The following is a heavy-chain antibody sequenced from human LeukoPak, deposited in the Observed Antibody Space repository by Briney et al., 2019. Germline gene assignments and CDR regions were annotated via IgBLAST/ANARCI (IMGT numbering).Heavy chain of an antibody. Sequence: SETLSLTCTVSGGSISSSSYYWGWIRQPPGKGLEWIGTIYYSGSTYYNPSLKSRVTISLDTSKNQFSLKLSSVTAADTAVYYCASPPVGSKPTDYWGQGTPVTVSS. CDR1: GGSISSSSYY. V-gene: IGHV4-39*07. D-gene: IGHD2-2*01. J-gene: IGHJ4*02. CDR2: IYYSGST. CDR3: ASPPVGSKPTDY.